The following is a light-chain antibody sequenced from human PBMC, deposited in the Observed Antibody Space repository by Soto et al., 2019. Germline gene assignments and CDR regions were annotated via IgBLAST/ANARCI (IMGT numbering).Light chain of an antibody. CDR2: EVS. V-gene: IGLV2-14*01. Sequence: QSALTQPASVSGSPGQSITISCTGTSSDVGGYNYVSWYQQHPGKDPKLMIYEVSNRPSGVSTSFSGSKSGNTAALTISGRQPADEVDDYCSSYSSSSSTDLVFGGGTKVTV. J-gene: IGLJ3*02. CDR1: SSDVGGYNY. CDR3: SSYSSSSSTDLV.